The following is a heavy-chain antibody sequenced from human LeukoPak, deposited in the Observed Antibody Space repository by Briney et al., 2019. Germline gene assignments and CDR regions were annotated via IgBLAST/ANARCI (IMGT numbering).Heavy chain of an antibody. CDR3: ARECGGGCYMDV. V-gene: IGHV4-31*03. Sequence: SQTLSLTCTVSGGSSSSGGYYWSWIRQHPGKGLEWIGYIYYSGSTYYNPSLKSRVTISVDTSKNQFSLKLSSVTAADTAVYYCARECGGGCYMDVWGKGTTVTVSS. J-gene: IGHJ6*03. D-gene: IGHD3-16*01. CDR1: GGSSSSGGYY. CDR2: IYYSGST.